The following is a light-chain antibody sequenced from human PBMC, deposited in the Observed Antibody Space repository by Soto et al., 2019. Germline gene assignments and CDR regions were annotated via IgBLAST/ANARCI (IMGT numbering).Light chain of an antibody. CDR3: QSYDSDRSGYD. J-gene: IGLJ1*01. CDR1: SSNIAAGYD. Sequence: QSALTQPPSVSGAPGHRVTISCTGTSSNIAAGYDVHWYQQLPGTAPKLLVYANTNRPSGVPDRFSGSKSGTSAFLAITGLRVEDEADYSCQSYDSDRSGYDFGTGTKVTV. V-gene: IGLV1-40*01. CDR2: ANT.